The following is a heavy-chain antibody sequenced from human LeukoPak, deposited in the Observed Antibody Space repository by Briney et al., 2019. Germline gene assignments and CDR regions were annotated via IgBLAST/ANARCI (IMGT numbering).Heavy chain of an antibody. D-gene: IGHD6-13*01. CDR2: IYPGDSDT. CDR3: ARRYSSSSGSLYGMDV. Sequence: GESLKISCKGSGYSFTSYWIGWVRQMPGKGLEWMGIIYPGDSDTRYSPSFQGQVTILADKSISTAYLQWSSLKASDTAMYYCARRYSSSSGSLYGMDVWGQGATVTVSS. CDR1: GYSFTSYW. V-gene: IGHV5-51*01. J-gene: IGHJ6*02.